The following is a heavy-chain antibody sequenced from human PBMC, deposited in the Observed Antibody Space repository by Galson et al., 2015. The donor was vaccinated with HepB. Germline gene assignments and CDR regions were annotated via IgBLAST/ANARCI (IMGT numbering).Heavy chain of an antibody. CDR1: GYTLTELS. CDR2: FDPEDGET. Sequence: SVKVSCKVSGYTLTELSMHWVRQAPGKGLEWMGGFDPEDGETIYAQKLQGRVTMTEDTSTDTAYMELSSLRSEDTAVYYCATIGIYCSSTSCYTRGGEFDYWGQGTLVTVSS. V-gene: IGHV1-24*01. D-gene: IGHD2-2*02. J-gene: IGHJ4*02. CDR3: ATIGIYCSSTSCYTRGGEFDY.